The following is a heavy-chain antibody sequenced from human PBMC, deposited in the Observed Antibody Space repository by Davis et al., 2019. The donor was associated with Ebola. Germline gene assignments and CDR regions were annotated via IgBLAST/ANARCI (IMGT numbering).Heavy chain of an antibody. CDR1: GFTFSSNS. D-gene: IGHD3-22*01. CDR3: AREKASSGFYPNDAFDI. CDR2: ITSDGSIT. J-gene: IGHJ3*02. V-gene: IGHV3-74*01. Sequence: GESLKISCAASGFTFSSNSMNWVRQAPGKGLVWVSRITSDGSITSYADSVKGRFTISRDNAKNTLYLQMKSLRAEDTAVYYCAREKASSGFYPNDAFDIWGQGTMVTVSS.